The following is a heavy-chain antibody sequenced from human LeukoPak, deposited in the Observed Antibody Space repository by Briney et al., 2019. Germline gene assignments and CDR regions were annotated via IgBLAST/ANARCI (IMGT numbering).Heavy chain of an antibody. CDR3: ARVGPGSYYAEY. CDR1: GFTFSSYG. CDR2: IWYYGSNK. V-gene: IGHV3-33*01. J-gene: IGHJ4*02. Sequence: GGSLRLSCAASGFTFSSYGMHWVRQAPGKGLEWVAVIWYYGSNKYYADSVKGRFTISRDNSKNTLYLQMNSLRAEDTAVYYCARVGPGSYYAEYWGQGTLVTVSS. D-gene: IGHD3-10*01.